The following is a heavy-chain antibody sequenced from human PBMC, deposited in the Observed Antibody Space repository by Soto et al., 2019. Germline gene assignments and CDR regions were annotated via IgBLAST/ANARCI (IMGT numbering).Heavy chain of an antibody. J-gene: IGHJ4*02. Sequence: EVQLVESGGGLVQPGGSLRLSCAASGFTFSSYWMHWVRQAPGKGLVWVSRINSDGSSTTYADSVKGRFTISRDNAKNTLYLQMNILRAEDTAVYHCARGWIQLWPFDYWGQGTLVTVSS. CDR1: GFTFSSYW. V-gene: IGHV3-74*01. CDR2: INSDGSST. CDR3: ARGWIQLWPFDY. D-gene: IGHD5-18*01.